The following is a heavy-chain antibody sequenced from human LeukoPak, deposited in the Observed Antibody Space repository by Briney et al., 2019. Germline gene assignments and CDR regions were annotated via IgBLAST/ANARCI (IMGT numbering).Heavy chain of an antibody. CDR2: MNPNSGNT. Sequence: ASVKVSCKASGYTFTSYDINWVRQATGQGLEWMGWMNPNSGNTGYAQKFQGRVTMTRNTSISTAYMELSSLRSEDTVVYYCARGGILGYCSSTSCQNWFDPWGQGTLVTVSS. J-gene: IGHJ5*02. V-gene: IGHV1-8*01. CDR1: GYTFTSYD. D-gene: IGHD2-2*01. CDR3: ARGGILGYCSSTSCQNWFDP.